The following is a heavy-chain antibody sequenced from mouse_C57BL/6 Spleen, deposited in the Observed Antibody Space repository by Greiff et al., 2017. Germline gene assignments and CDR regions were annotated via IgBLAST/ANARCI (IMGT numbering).Heavy chain of an antibody. CDR2: IDPSDSYT. J-gene: IGHJ3*01. CDR3: ARGGAQATFAY. D-gene: IGHD3-2*02. Sequence: VQLQQPGAELVMPGASVKLSCKASGYTFTSYWMHWVKQRPGQGLEWIGEIDPSDSYTNYNQKFQGKSTLTVDKSSSTAYMQLSSLPSEDSAVXYCARGGAQATFAYGGQGTLVTVSA. V-gene: IGHV1-69*01. CDR1: GYTFTSYW.